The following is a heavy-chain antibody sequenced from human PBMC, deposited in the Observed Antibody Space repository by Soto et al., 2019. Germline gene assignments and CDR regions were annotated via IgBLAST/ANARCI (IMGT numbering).Heavy chain of an antibody. D-gene: IGHD3-3*01. J-gene: IGHJ3*01. CDR2: ISGTDGSA. CDR3: VKDRFRLSD. V-gene: IGHV3-23*01. Sequence: EVQLLESGGGLVQPGGSLRLSCAASGFTFSDYAMSWVRQAPGKGLEWVSVISGTDGSAYYADSVKGRLTISRDNSKNTLYLQLNSLRAEDTAVYYCVKDRFRLSDWGPGTMVAVSS. CDR1: GFTFSDYA.